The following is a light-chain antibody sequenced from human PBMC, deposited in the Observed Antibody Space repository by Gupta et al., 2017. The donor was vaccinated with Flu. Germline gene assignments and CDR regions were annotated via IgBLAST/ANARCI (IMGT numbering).Light chain of an antibody. CDR2: SNH. CDR3: AAWDDSRKGWV. Sequence: RGTISCSGTSSNIGGNTINWYQQLPGTAPKLLIHSNHQRTSGVPDRFSGSKYGTSASLASSGLQSEDEADYYCAAWDDSRKGWVFGGGTKRTVL. V-gene: IGLV1-44*01. CDR1: SSNIGGNT. J-gene: IGLJ3*02.